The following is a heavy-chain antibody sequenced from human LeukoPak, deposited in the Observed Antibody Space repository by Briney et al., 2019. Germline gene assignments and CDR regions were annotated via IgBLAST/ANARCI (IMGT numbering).Heavy chain of an antibody. D-gene: IGHD3-22*01. J-gene: IGHJ1*01. Sequence: GGSLRLSCAASGFTFSSYWMHWVRQAPGKGLVWVSRIKSDGTTNYADSVKGRFTISRDSAKNTLSLQMNSLRAEDTGVYYCARAPSEIGGYYPEYFRHWGQGTLVTVSP. CDR2: IKSDGTT. V-gene: IGHV3-74*01. CDR3: ARAPSEIGGYYPEYFRH. CDR1: GFTFSSYW.